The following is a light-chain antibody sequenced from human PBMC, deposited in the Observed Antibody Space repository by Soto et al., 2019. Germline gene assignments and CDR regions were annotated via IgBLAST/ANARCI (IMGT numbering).Light chain of an antibody. CDR3: QQRSNWSSGLT. Sequence: EIVLTQSPATLSLSPGERATLSCRASQSVSSYLAWYQQKPGQAPRLLIYDASNRATGIPARFSGSGSGTDFTLTISSLEPEDFAGYYGQQRSNWSSGLTFGGGTKVEIK. CDR1: QSVSSY. V-gene: IGKV3-11*01. CDR2: DAS. J-gene: IGKJ4*01.